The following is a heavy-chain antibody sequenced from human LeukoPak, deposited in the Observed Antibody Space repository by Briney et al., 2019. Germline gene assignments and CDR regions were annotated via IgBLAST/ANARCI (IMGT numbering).Heavy chain of an antibody. CDR2: IYPGDSDT. CDR3: ARHDSYYDSSAHNPIDY. CDR1: GYNFNTYW. D-gene: IGHD3-22*01. J-gene: IGHJ4*02. V-gene: IGHV5-51*01. Sequence: GESLKISCKGSGYNFNTYWVAWVRQLPGKGLEWMGIIYPGDSDTRYSPSFQGQVTISADKSISTAYLQWSSLKASDTAMYYCARHDSYYDSSAHNPIDYWGQGTLVTVSS.